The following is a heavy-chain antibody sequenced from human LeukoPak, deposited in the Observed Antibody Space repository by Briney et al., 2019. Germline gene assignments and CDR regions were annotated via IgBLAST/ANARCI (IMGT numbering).Heavy chain of an antibody. CDR2: INHSGST. CDR1: GGSFSGYY. CDR3: AGNSLAAAGPEAYYYYGMDV. D-gene: IGHD6-13*01. J-gene: IGHJ6*02. V-gene: IGHV4-34*01. Sequence: SETLSLTCAVYGGSFSGYYWSWIRQPPGKGLEWIGEINHSGSTNYNPSLKSRVTISVDTSKNQFSLKLSSVTAADTAVYNCAGNSLAAAGPEAYYYYGMDVWGQGTTVTVSS.